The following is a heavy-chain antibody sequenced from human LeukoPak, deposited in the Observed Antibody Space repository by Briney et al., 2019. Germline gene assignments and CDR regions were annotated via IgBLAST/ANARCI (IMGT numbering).Heavy chain of an antibody. CDR3: ASGSSPYSNYYDY. J-gene: IGHJ4*02. Sequence: SVKVSCKASGGTFSSYAISWVRQPPGQGLEWMGGIIPIFGTANYAQKFQGRVTITADESTSTAYMELSSLRSEDTAVYYCASGSSPYSNYYDYWGQGTLVTVSS. CDR1: GGTFSSYA. CDR2: IIPIFGTA. V-gene: IGHV1-69*01. D-gene: IGHD6-13*01.